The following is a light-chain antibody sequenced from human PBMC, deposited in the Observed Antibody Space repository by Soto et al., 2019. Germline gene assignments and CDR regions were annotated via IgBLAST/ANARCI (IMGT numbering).Light chain of an antibody. CDR3: QQLNGSPWT. CDR2: DAA. CDR1: PAIASF. Sequence: IQLTQSPSSLSASVGDRVTITCRASPAIASFLAWYQQKPGTAPKLLTYDAATLQSGVPSRFSGSRSGTEYTLTIGSLQPEDFATYYCQQLNGSPWTFGQGTKVDIK. J-gene: IGKJ1*01. V-gene: IGKV1-9*01.